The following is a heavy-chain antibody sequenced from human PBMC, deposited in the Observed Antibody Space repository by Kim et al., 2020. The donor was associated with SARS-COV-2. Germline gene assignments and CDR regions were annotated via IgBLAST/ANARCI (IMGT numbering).Heavy chain of an antibody. Sequence: SVKVSCKASGGTFSSYAISWVRQAPGQGLEWMGGIIPIFGTANYAQKFQGRVTITADESTSTAYMELSSLRSEDTAVYYCAASRGRYYGMDVWGQGTTVTVSS. V-gene: IGHV1-69*13. J-gene: IGHJ6*02. CDR1: GGTFSSYA. CDR3: AASRGRYYGMDV. D-gene: IGHD3-16*01. CDR2: IIPIFGTA.